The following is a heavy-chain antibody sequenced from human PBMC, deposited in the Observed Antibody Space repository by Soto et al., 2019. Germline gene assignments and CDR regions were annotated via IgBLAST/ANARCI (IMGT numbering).Heavy chain of an antibody. CDR1: GGSISSYY. D-gene: IGHD3-10*01. Sequence: PSETLSLTCTVSGGSISSYYWSWIRQPPGKGLEWIGYIYYSGSTNYNPSLKSRVTISVDTSKNQFSLKLSSVTAADTAVYYCAGEGAITMVRGVVVWGQGTTVTVSS. CDR2: IYYSGST. CDR3: AGEGAITMVRGVVV. J-gene: IGHJ6*02. V-gene: IGHV4-59*08.